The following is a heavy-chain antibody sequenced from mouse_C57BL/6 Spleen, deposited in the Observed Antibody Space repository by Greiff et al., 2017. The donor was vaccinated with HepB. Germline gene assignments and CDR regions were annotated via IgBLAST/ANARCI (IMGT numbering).Heavy chain of an antibody. CDR2: IDPSDSYT. CDR3: ARSGDYEDAMDY. D-gene: IGHD2-4*01. Sequence: QAQLQQPGAELVKPGASVKLSCKASGYTFTSYWMQWVKQRPGQGLEWIGEIDPSDSYTNYNQKFKGKATLTVDTSSSTAYMQLSSLTSEDSAVYYCARSGDYEDAMDYWGQGTSVTVSS. J-gene: IGHJ4*01. CDR1: GYTFTSYW. V-gene: IGHV1-50*01.